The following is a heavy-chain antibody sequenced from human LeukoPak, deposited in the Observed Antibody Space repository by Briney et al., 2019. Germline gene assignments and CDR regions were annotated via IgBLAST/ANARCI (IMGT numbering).Heavy chain of an antibody. Sequence: SETLSLTCTVSGVSISSGYYFWTWVRQPPGKGLEWVGYSFYSGTTYYNPSLESRVAISVDTSQNQFSLKVTAVTAADTAVYYCARGGRYCSGGNCYSAEYFQHWGQGTLSPSPQ. CDR1: GVSISSGYYF. J-gene: IGHJ1*01. V-gene: IGHV4-30-4*01. D-gene: IGHD2-15*01. CDR2: SFYSGTT. CDR3: ARGGRYCSGGNCYSAEYFQH.